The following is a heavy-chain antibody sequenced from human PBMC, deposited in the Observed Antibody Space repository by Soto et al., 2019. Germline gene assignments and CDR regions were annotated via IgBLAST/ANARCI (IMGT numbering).Heavy chain of an antibody. J-gene: IGHJ4*02. Sequence: QVQLVQSGAEVKKPGASVKVSCKASGYTFTSYAMHWVRQAPGQRLEWMGWINAGNGNTQYSQKFQGRVTITRDRSASTAYMELSSLRSEDTAVYYCARVLPPTPVWFGELLTNQLDYWGQGTLVTVSS. CDR1: GYTFTSYA. CDR2: INAGNGNT. CDR3: ARVLPPTPVWFGELLTNQLDY. D-gene: IGHD3-10*01. V-gene: IGHV1-3*01.